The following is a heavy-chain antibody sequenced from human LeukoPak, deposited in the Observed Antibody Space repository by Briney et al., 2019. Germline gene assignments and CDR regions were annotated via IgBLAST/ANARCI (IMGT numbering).Heavy chain of an antibody. J-gene: IGHJ4*02. Sequence: GSLRLSCAASGFTFSSYWMSWVRQAPGKGLEWVANIKQDGSEKYYVDSVKGRFTISRDNAKNSLYLQMNSLRAEDTAVYYCARGPRRHYDFWSGYYQDYWGQGTLVTVSS. CDR3: ARGPRRHYDFWSGYYQDY. CDR1: GFTFSSYW. D-gene: IGHD3-3*01. CDR2: IKQDGSEK. V-gene: IGHV3-7*01.